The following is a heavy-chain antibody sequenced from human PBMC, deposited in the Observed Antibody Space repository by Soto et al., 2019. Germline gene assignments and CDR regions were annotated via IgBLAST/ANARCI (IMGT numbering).Heavy chain of an antibody. V-gene: IGHV4-61*01. Sequence: PSETLSLTCTVSGGSVSSGSYYWILIRQPPGKGLEWIGYIYYSGSTNYNPSLKSRVTISVDTSKNQFSLKLSSVTAADTAVYYCARDSRVRYYDSSGYYPFDYWGQGTLVTVSS. J-gene: IGHJ4*02. D-gene: IGHD3-22*01. CDR2: IYYSGST. CDR3: ARDSRVRYYDSSGYYPFDY. CDR1: GGSVSSGSYY.